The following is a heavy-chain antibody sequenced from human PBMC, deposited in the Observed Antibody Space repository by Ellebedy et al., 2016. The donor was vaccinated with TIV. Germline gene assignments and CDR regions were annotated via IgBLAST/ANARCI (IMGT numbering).Heavy chain of an antibody. CDR2: IKQDGTEE. CDR3: ARAPRGTVTTWIDY. D-gene: IGHD4-17*01. V-gene: IGHV3-7*01. CDR1: GFTFSSHW. J-gene: IGHJ4*02. Sequence: GGSLRLSXAASGFTFSSHWMTWVRQAPGKGLEWVANIKQDGTEEYYVDSVKGRFTISRDNAKNSLYLQMNSLRAEDTAVYYCARAPRGTVTTWIDYWGQGTPVTVSS.